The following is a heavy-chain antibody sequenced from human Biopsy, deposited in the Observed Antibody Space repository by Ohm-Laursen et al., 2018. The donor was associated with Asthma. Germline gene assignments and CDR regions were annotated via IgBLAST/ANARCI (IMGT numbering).Heavy chain of an antibody. J-gene: IGHJ4*02. CDR3: ARHWDWGSFFDY. D-gene: IGHD7-27*01. V-gene: IGHV4-39*01. Sequence: TLSLTCTVSGGSMSSSSYYWGWIRQPPGKGLEWMGSISYTGSAYHNPPLKSRVTISVDTSKNHFSLKLSSVTAAGTAVYYCARHWDWGSFFDYWGQGTPVTVSS. CDR2: ISYTGSA. CDR1: GGSMSSSSYY.